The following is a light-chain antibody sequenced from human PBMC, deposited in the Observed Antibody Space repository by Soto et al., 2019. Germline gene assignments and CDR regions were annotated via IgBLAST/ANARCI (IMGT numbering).Light chain of an antibody. J-gene: IGKJ2*01. CDR2: AAS. V-gene: IGKV1-39*01. Sequence: DIQMTQAPSSLSASVGDRVTITCRASQSISSYLNWYQQKPWKAPKLLIYAASSLQSGVPSSFSGSGSGTDYTLTISSLQPEDFATYYCQQSYSTPYTVGQGTKLEIK. CDR3: QQSYSTPYT. CDR1: QSISSY.